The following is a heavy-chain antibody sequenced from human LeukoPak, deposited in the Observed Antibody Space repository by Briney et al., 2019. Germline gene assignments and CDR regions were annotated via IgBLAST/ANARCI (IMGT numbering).Heavy chain of an antibody. CDR3: ARRRYYDSTGYLD. CDR1: GDSISSSSYY. D-gene: IGHD3-22*01. V-gene: IGHV4-39*01. Sequence: NTSETLSLTCTISGDSISSSSYYWGWIRQPPGKGLEWIGDIYYRGSTYYSPSLKSRVSISIDTSNNQFSLTLNSVTAADTALYFCARRRYYDSTGYLDWGQGTLVTVSS. J-gene: IGHJ1*01. CDR2: IYYRGST.